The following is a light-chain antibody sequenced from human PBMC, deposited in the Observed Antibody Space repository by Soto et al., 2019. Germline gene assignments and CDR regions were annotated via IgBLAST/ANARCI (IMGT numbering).Light chain of an antibody. V-gene: IGKV3-20*01. CDR3: QQFSSYPLT. J-gene: IGKJ4*01. Sequence: EYGLTQSPGTLSLSPGERATLSCRASQTVRNNYLAWYQQKPGQAPRLLIYDASSRATDIPDRFSGGGSGTDFTLTISRLEPEDFAVYYCQQFSSYPLTFGGGTKVDI. CDR2: DAS. CDR1: QTVRNNY.